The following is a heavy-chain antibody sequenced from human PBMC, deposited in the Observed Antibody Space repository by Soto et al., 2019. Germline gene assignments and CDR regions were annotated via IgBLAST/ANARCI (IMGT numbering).Heavy chain of an antibody. CDR1: GGTFSSYT. CDR3: VRDWESTTQTWGFGDS. D-gene: IGHD3-10*01. J-gene: IGHJ4*02. Sequence: QVQVVQSGAEVKKPGSSVKVSCKASGGTFSSYTITWVRQAPGQGLEWLGRIIPIFGVTNYAQKFQDRLTMSADSPTTTADMELSSLTSADTAVYYCVRDWESTTQTWGFGDSWGQGTLVTVSS. V-gene: IGHV1-69*04. CDR2: IIPIFGVT.